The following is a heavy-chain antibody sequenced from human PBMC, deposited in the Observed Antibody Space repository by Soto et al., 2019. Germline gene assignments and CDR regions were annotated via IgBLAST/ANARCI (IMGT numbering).Heavy chain of an antibody. CDR3: AREYYSSSSPFDY. V-gene: IGHV1-69*04. J-gene: IGHJ4*02. CDR1: GGTFSSYT. Sequence: SVKVSCKASGGTFSSYTISWVRQAPGQGLEWMGRIIPILGIANYAQKFQGRVTITADKSTSTAYMELSSLRSEDTAVYYCAREYYSSSSPFDYWGQGTLVTLSS. D-gene: IGHD6-6*01. CDR2: IIPILGIA.